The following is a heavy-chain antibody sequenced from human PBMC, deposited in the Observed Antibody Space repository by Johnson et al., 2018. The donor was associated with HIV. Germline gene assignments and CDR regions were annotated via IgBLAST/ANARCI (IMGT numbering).Heavy chain of an antibody. CDR2: ISWNSGSI. CDR3: AKARWGGGNLGMGAFDI. D-gene: IGHD4-23*01. V-gene: IGHV3-9*01. Sequence: EVQLVESGGGLVQPGRSLRLSCAASGFTFDDYAIHWVRQAPGKGLEWVSGISWNSGSIGYADSVKGRFTISRDNAKNSLYLQMNSLRVEDTALYYCAKARWGGGNLGMGAFDIWGQGTIVTVSS. CDR1: GFTFDDYA. J-gene: IGHJ3*02.